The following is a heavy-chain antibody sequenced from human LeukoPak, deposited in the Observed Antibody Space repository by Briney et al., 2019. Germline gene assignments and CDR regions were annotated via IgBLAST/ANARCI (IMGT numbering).Heavy chain of an antibody. Sequence: PGRSLRLSCAASGFTFSSYAMHWVREAPGKGLEWVAVISYDGSNKYYADSVKGRFTISRDNSKNTLYLQMNSLRAEDTAVYYCARTSNYYGMDVWGQGTTVTVSS. CDR2: ISYDGSNK. V-gene: IGHV3-30-3*01. J-gene: IGHJ6*02. CDR1: GFTFSSYA. CDR3: ARTSNYYGMDV.